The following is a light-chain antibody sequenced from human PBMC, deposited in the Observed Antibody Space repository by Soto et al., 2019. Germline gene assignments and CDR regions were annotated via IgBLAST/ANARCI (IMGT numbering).Light chain of an antibody. J-gene: IGKJ1*01. CDR2: DAS. V-gene: IGKV1-5*01. CDR1: QSISGW. CDR3: QQYSSYST. Sequence: DIQMTQSPSTLSASVGDRVTVTCRTSQSISGWLAWYQQKPGKAPKLLIYDASTLESGVPSRFRGSGSGTEFTLTINRLQPDDSATYYCQQYSSYSTFGQGTKVDI.